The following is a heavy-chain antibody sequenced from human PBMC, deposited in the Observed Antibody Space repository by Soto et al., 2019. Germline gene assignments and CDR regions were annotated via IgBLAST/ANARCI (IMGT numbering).Heavy chain of an antibody. CDR1: GYSFTIYW. CDR2: IDPSDSYT. V-gene: IGHV5-10-1*01. Sequence: GESLKISCKGSGYSFTIYWISWVRQMPGKGLEWMGRIDPSDSYTNYSPSFQGHVTISADKSLSTAYLQWSSLKASDTAMYYCARRVVVTAAPVAMDVWGQGTTVTVSS. CDR3: ARRVVVTAAPVAMDV. D-gene: IGHD2-2*01. J-gene: IGHJ6*02.